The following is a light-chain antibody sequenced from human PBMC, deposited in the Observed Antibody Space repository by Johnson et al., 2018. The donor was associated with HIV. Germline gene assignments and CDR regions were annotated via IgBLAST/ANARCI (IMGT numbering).Light chain of an antibody. J-gene: IGLJ1*01. CDR3: GTWDSSLRGV. CDR1: SSNIGNNY. V-gene: IGLV1-51*02. CDR2: ENN. Sequence: QSVLTQPPSVSAAPGQKVTIYCSGSSSNIGNNYVSWYQQLPGTAPKLLIYENNKRPSGIPDRFSGSKSGTSATLGITGLQTGDEADYYCGTWDSSLRGVFGTGTKVTVL.